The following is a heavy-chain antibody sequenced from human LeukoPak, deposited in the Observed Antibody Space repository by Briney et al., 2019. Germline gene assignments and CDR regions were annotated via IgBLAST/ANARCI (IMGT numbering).Heavy chain of an antibody. CDR3: ARGWHGSSWYWYYYYGMDV. J-gene: IGHJ6*02. V-gene: IGHV1-18*01. D-gene: IGHD6-13*01. Sequence: ASVKVSCKASGYTFTSYGISWVRQAPGQGLEWMGWISAYNGNTNYAQKLQGRVTMTRNTSISTAYMELSSLRSEDTAVYYCARGWHGSSWYWYYYYGMDVWGQGTTVTVSS. CDR2: ISAYNGNT. CDR1: GYTFTSYG.